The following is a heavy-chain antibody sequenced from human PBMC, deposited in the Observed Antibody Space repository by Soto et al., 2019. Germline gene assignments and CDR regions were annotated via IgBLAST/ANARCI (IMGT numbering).Heavy chain of an antibody. J-gene: IGHJ4*02. V-gene: IGHV3-9*01. CDR1: GFTFDDYA. D-gene: IGHD4-17*01. CDR3: AKASSTTVTTFPLDY. CDR2: ISWNSGSI. Sequence: PGGSLRLSCAASGFTFDDYAMHWVRQAPGKGLEWVSGISWNSGSIGYADSVKGRFTISRDNAKNSLYLQMNSLRAEDTALYYCAKASSTTVTTFPLDYWGQGTLVTAPQ.